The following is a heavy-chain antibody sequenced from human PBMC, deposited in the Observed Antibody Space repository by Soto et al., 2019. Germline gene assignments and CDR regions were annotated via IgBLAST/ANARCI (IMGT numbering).Heavy chain of an antibody. CDR3: ARDPAGDTAMGRVYYYYGMDV. D-gene: IGHD5-18*01. V-gene: IGHV6-1*01. Sequence: SQTLSLTCAISGDSVSSNSAAWNWIRQSPSRGLEWLGRTYYRSKWYNDYAVSVKSRITINPDTSKYQFSLQLNSVTPEDTAVYYCARDPAGDTAMGRVYYYYGMDVWGQGTTVTVSS. CDR1: GDSVSSNSAA. J-gene: IGHJ6*02. CDR2: TYYRSKWYN.